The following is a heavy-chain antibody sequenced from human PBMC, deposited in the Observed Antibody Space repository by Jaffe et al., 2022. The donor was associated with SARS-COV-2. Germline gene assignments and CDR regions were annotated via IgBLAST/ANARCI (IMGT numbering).Heavy chain of an antibody. Sequence: EVQLVESGGGLVQPGGSLRLSCAASGFTFSSYRMNWVRQAPGKGLEWVSYISSSSSTIHYADSVRGRFTVSRDNAKNSLYLQMNSLRDEDTAVYYCAGTGDSNYYYYAMDVWGQGTTVTVSS. CDR2: ISSSSSTI. V-gene: IGHV3-48*02. J-gene: IGHJ6*02. CDR1: GFTFSSYR. D-gene: IGHD3-10*01. CDR3: AGTGDSNYYYYAMDV.